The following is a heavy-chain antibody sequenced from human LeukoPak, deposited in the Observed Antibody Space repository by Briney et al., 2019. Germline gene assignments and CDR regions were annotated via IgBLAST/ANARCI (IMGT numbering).Heavy chain of an antibody. CDR3: ARMYSRYYYMDV. V-gene: IGHV3-11*01. J-gene: IGHJ6*03. Sequence: GGSLRLSCAASGFTFSNYYMSWIRQAPGKGLQFISYISLTGNDIYYADSVSGRFTISRDNAKNSLYLQMSSLRGEDTAVYYCARMYSRYYYMDVWGKGTTVTVSS. CDR2: ISLTGNDI. D-gene: IGHD3-10*01. CDR1: GFTFSNYY.